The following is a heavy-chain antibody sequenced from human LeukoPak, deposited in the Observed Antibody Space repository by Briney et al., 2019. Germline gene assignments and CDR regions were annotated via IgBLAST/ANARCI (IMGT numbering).Heavy chain of an antibody. J-gene: IGHJ4*02. CDR2: IYYSGST. CDR3: ARGPNWGLFDY. V-gene: IGHV4-39*01. D-gene: IGHD7-27*01. Sequence: SETLSLTCTVSGGSISSSSYYWGWIRQPPGKGLEWIGSIYYSGSTYYNPSLKSRVTISVDTSKNQFSLKLSSVTAADTAVYYCARGPNWGLFDYWGQGTLVTVSS. CDR1: GGSISSSSYY.